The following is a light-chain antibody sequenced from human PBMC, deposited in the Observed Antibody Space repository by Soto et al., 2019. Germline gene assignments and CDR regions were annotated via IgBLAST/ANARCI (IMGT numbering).Light chain of an antibody. Sequence: QSALTQPPSASGSPGQSVTISCTGTSSDVGGHNFVSCYQQHPGKAPKSLIYEVTKRPSGVPDRFSGSKPGITPPLTVSGLQAEDGVYYYCGAYAGNNNPVILGGGTK. J-gene: IGLJ2*01. CDR3: GAYAGNNNPVI. CDR1: SSDVGGHNF. V-gene: IGLV2-8*01. CDR2: EVT.